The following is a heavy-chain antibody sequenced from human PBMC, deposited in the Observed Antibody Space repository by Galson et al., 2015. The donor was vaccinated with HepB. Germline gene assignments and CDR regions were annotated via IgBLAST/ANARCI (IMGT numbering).Heavy chain of an antibody. Sequence: SVKVSCKASGYTFTAYYIHWVRQAPGQGLEWMGWISPNSGGTSYAQKFQGRVTMTRDTSINTAYMELSSLRSDDTALYYCARPALYCSSPSCSLADYWYFDLWGRGTLVTVSS. D-gene: IGHD2-2*01. V-gene: IGHV1-2*02. J-gene: IGHJ2*01. CDR2: ISPNSGGT. CDR3: ARPALYCSSPSCSLADYWYFDL. CDR1: GYTFTAYY.